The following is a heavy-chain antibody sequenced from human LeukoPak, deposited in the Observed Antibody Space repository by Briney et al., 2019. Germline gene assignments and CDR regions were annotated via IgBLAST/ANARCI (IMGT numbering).Heavy chain of an antibody. J-gene: IGHJ4*02. V-gene: IGHV4-39*01. CDR3: ARPAHEGSGWPLNY. Sequence: PSETLSLTCTVSGGSISSSTYYWGWIRQPPGKGLEWIGSIYYSGSTYYNPSLKSRVTISVDTSKNQFSLKLSSVTAADTAVYYCARPAHEGSGWPLNYWGQGTLVTVSS. D-gene: IGHD6-19*01. CDR1: GGSISSSTYY. CDR2: IYYSGST.